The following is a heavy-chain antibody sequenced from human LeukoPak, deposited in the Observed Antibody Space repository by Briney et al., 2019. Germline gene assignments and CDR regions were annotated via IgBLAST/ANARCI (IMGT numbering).Heavy chain of an antibody. J-gene: IGHJ3*02. CDR2: ISGSDGST. D-gene: IGHD2-21*01. Sequence: GGSLRLSCAASGFTFSSYAMSWVRQAPGKGLEWVSAISGSDGSTYYADSVKGRFTISRDNSKNTLYLQMNSLRAEDTAVYYCAKSSRIFDAFDIWGQGTMVTVSS. V-gene: IGHV3-23*01. CDR3: AKSSRIFDAFDI. CDR1: GFTFSSYA.